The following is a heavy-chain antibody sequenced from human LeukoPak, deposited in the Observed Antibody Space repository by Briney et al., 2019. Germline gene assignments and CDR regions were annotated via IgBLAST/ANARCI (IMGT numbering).Heavy chain of an antibody. CDR2: ISSSGSTI. D-gene: IGHD3-22*01. V-gene: IGHV3-48*03. J-gene: IGHJ4*02. CDR3: ATIPDYYDSNGYSSQHDY. CDR1: GFTFSSYE. Sequence: PGGSLRLSCAASGFTFSSYEMNWVRQAPGKGLEWVSYISSSGSTIYYADSVKGRFTISRDNAKNSLYLQMNSLRAEDTAVYYCATIPDYYDSNGYSSQHDYWGQGTLVTVSS.